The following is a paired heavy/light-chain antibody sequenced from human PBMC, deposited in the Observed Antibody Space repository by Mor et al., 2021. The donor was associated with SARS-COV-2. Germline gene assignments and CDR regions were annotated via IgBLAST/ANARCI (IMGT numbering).Heavy chain of an antibody. V-gene: IGHV4-39*01. CDR3: ARQPSIAVAGVYYYYGMDV. D-gene: IGHD6-19*01. CDR1: GGSISSISYY. J-gene: IGHJ6*02. CDR2: IYYSGST. Sequence: QLHLQESGPGLLKPSETLSLTCTVSGGSISSISYYWGWIRQPPGKGLEWIGSIYYSGSTYYNSSLKSRVTIYVDTSKNQFSLRLISVTAADTAVYYCARQPSIAVAGVYYYYGMDVWGQGTTVTVSS.
Light chain of an antibody. CDR2: LGS. Sequence: DIVMTQSPLSLPVTPGEPASISCRSSQSLLHSNGYNYLDWYLQKPGRSPQLLIYLGSNRASGVPDRFSGSGSGTDFTLKISRVEAEDVGVYYCMQALQTQITFGQGTRLEIK. J-gene: IGKJ5*01. CDR1: QSLLHSNGYNY. CDR3: MQALQTQIT. V-gene: IGKV2-28*01.